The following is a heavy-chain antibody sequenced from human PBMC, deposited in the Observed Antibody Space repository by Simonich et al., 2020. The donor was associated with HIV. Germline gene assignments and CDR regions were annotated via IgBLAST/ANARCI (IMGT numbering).Heavy chain of an antibody. CDR1: GYIFTSYG. CDR3: ARGSPQDPYYYYYYMDV. D-gene: IGHD2-15*01. CDR2: ISAYNGNT. V-gene: IGHV1-18*01. Sequence: QVQLVQSGAEVKKPGASVKVSCKASGYIFTSYGISWVRQAPGQGLEWMGWISAYNGNTNYAQKLQGRVTMTTDTSTSTAYMERRSLRSDDTAVYYCARGSPQDPYYYYYYMDVWGKGTTVTVSS. J-gene: IGHJ6*03.